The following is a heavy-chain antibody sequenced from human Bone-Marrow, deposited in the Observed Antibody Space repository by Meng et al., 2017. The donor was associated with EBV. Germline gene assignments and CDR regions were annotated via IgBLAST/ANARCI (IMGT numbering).Heavy chain of an antibody. J-gene: IGHJ4*02. CDR3: ASESGRGFTPDY. D-gene: IGHD3-10*01. Sequence: QVQVVRSGAEEKTPASSLNVSCWTSGGTFSSECVSWGRPGPGQGLEWMGGLTTMSGAPHYAQKFQGRVTIPADESTSTHYMDLRNLRSDDTAMYYCASESGRGFTPDYWGQGTLVTVSS. V-gene: IGHV1-69*01. CDR2: LTTMSGAP. CDR1: GGTFSSEC.